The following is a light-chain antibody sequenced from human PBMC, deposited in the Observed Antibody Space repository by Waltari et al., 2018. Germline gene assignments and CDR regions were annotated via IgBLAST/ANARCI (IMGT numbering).Light chain of an antibody. V-gene: IGKV3-20*01. J-gene: IGKJ1*01. CDR1: QNIVRY. CDR3: QNHERLPAT. Sequence: EIVLTQSPGTLSLSPGERATLSCRASQNIVRYLVWYQHKPGQAPRLLIYEGSRRATGIPDRFSGSGSGTDFSLTISRLEPEDFAVYYCQNHERLPATFGQGTKVEIK. CDR2: EGS.